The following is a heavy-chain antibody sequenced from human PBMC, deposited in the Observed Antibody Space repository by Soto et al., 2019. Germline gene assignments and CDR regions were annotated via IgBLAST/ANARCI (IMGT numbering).Heavy chain of an antibody. D-gene: IGHD6-13*01. J-gene: IGHJ4*02. CDR2: IYYSGST. V-gene: IGHV4-59*08. Sequence: ETLSLTCTVSGGSISSYYWSWIRQPPGKGLEWIGYIYYSGSTNYNPSLKSRVTISVDTSKNQFSLKLSSVTAADTAVYYCARHALVSSSWTPGFDYWGEGTLVTVSS. CDR3: ARHALVSSSWTPGFDY. CDR1: GGSISSYY.